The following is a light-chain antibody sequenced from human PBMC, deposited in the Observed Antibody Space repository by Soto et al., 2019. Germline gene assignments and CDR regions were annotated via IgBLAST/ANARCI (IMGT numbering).Light chain of an antibody. CDR3: QQYGSSPIT. Sequence: EIVLSQSPATLSLSPGERATLSCRASQSVSSYLDWYQQKPGQAPRLLIYDASNRATGIPARFSGSGSGTDFTLTISRLEPEDFAVYYCQQYGSSPITFGQGTRLEIK. J-gene: IGKJ5*01. CDR1: QSVSSY. V-gene: IGKV3-20*01. CDR2: DAS.